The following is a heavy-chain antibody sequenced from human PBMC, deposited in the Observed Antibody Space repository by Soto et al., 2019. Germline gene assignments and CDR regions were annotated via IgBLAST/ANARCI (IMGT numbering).Heavy chain of an antibody. J-gene: IGHJ4*02. CDR2: ISGSGGST. CDR3: AKGVGRYKWNYFDS. V-gene: IGHV3-23*01. D-gene: IGHD1-20*01. CDR1: GFTFSSYA. Sequence: GGSLRLSCAASGFTFSSYAMSWVRQAPGKGLEWVSAISGSGGSTYYADSVKGRFTISRDNSKNTLYLHMNSLRAEDTVVYYCAKGVGRYKWNYFDSWGQGTLVTVSS.